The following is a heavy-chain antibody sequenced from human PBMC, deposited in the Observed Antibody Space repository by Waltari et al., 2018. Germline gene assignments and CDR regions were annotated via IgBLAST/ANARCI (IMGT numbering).Heavy chain of an antibody. D-gene: IGHD6-13*01. CDR1: GDSLSRSY. J-gene: IGHJ5*02. V-gene: IGHV4-4*09. Sequence: QVQLQESGPGLVKPSETLSLTCTVSGDSLSRSYFHWIRQPPGKGLEWIGYIFPTGRTIYNPSLKSRVTISVDTSKNQFSLKLTSMTAADTAVYYCATSPSSSWYWIDPWGQGTLVTVSS. CDR2: IFPTGRT. CDR3: ATSPSSSWYWIDP.